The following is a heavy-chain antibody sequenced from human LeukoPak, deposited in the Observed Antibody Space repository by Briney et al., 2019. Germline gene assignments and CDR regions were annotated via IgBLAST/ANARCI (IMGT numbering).Heavy chain of an antibody. Sequence: SETLSLTCNVSGGSISGYYWSWIRQPPGKGLEWIGYIYYSGSTNYNPSLKSRVTISVDTSKNQFSLKLRSVTAADTAVYYCARQGSGSHKDWGQGTLVTVSS. CDR1: GGSISGYY. D-gene: IGHD1-26*01. V-gene: IGHV4-59*08. J-gene: IGHJ4*02. CDR2: IYYSGST. CDR3: ARQGSGSHKD.